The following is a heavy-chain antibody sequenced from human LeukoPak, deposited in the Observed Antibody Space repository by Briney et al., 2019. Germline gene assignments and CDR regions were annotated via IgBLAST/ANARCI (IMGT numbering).Heavy chain of an antibody. CDR1: GFTFDDYG. J-gene: IGHJ4*02. V-gene: IGHV3-20*04. CDR2: INWNGGST. CDR3: ARAGDYYDSSGSHGDY. D-gene: IGHD3-22*01. Sequence: GGSLRLSCAASGFTFDDYGMSWVRQAQGKGLEWVSGINWNGGSTGYADSVKGRFTISRDNAKNSLYLQMNSLRAEDTALYYCARAGDYYDSSGSHGDYWGQGTLVTVSS.